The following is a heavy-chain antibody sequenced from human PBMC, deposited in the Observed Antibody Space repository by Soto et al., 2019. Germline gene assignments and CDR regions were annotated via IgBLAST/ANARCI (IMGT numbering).Heavy chain of an antibody. V-gene: IGHV4-59*01. J-gene: IGHJ6*02. D-gene: IGHD2-8*01. CDR1: GGSISSYY. CDR2: IYYSGST. CDR3: ARVGCTNGVCLYYYYYGMDV. Sequence: SETLSLTCTVSGGSISSYYWSWIRQPPGRGLEWIGYIYYSGSTNYNPSLKSRVTISVDTSKNQFSLKLSSVTAADTAVYYCARVGCTNGVCLYYYYYGMDVWGQGTTVTVSS.